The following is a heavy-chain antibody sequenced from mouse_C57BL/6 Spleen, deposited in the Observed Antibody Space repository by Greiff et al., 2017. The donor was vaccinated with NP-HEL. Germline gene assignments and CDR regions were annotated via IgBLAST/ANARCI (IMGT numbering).Heavy chain of an antibody. V-gene: IGHV5-4*01. CDR1: GFTFSSYA. CDR2: ISDGGSYA. Sequence: EVHLVESGGGLVKPGGSLKLSCAASGFTFSSYAMSWVRQTPEKRLEWVATISDGGSYAYYPDNVKGRFTISRDNAKNNLYLQMSHLKSEDTAMYYCARFITTVGGDAMDYWGQGTSVTVSS. D-gene: IGHD1-1*01. J-gene: IGHJ4*01. CDR3: ARFITTVGGDAMDY.